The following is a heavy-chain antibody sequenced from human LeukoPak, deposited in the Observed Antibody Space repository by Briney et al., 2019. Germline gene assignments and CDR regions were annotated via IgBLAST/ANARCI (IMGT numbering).Heavy chain of an antibody. CDR1: GFTVNSYY. CDR2: IYTGGSK. J-gene: IGHJ6*02. CDR3: AREPPMVGDYFYGMDV. Sequence: GGSLRLSCAASGFTVNSYYIHWVRQSPGKGLEWVSVIYTGGSKYYADSVKGRFILSRDNSNNTVNLQLNSLRAEDTAVFYCAREPPMVGDYFYGMDVWGQGTTVTVSS. D-gene: IGHD3-10*02. V-gene: IGHV3-66*01.